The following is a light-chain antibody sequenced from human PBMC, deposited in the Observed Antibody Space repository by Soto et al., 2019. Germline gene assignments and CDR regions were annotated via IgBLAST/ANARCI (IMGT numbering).Light chain of an antibody. J-gene: IGKJ1*01. V-gene: IGKV1-5*03. CDR1: LSVGTW. Sequence: DIQMTQSPSTLSASVGDRVTITCRASLSVGTWLAWYQQKPGKAPKLLIYKASSLESGVPSRFSGSGSGTEFTLTISSLQPDDFATYYCQQYDTYRTFGQGTKVEIK. CDR2: KAS. CDR3: QQYDTYRT.